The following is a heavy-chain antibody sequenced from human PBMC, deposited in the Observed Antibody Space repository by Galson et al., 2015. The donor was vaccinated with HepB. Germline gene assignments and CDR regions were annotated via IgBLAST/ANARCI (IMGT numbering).Heavy chain of an antibody. V-gene: IGHV4-39*01. D-gene: IGHD2-21*01. Sequence: ETLSLTCTVSGGSISSSSYYWGWIRQPPGKGLEWIGSIYYSGSTYYNPSLKSRVTISVDTSKNQFSLKLSSVTAADTAVYYCARHGSDYSKENWFDPWGQGTLVTVSS. CDR2: IYYSGST. J-gene: IGHJ5*02. CDR1: GGSISSSSYY. CDR3: ARHGSDYSKENWFDP.